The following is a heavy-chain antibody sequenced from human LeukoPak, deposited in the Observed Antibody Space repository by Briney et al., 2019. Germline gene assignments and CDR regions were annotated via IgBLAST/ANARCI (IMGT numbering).Heavy chain of an antibody. J-gene: IGHJ4*02. CDR2: ISSSGSTI. Sequence: PGGSLRLSCAASGFTFSSYSMSWVRQAPGKGLEWVSYISSSGSTIFYADSVKGRFTISRDNAKNSLYLQMNSLRAEDTAVYYCAGLGCNTTTCFDYWGQGTLVTVSS. CDR1: GFTFSSYS. CDR3: AGLGCNTTTCFDY. D-gene: IGHD2/OR15-2a*01. V-gene: IGHV3-48*01.